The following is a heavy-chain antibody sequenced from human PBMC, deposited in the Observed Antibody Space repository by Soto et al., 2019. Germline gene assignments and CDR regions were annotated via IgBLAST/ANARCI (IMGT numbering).Heavy chain of an antibody. CDR1: GYTFTSYG. V-gene: IGHV1-18*01. J-gene: IGHJ2*01. Sequence: QVPLVQSGAEVKKPWASVKVSCKASGYTFTSYGISRVRQAPGQGVEWMGWISAYNGNTNYAQKLQGRVTMTPDTSTSNAYMELRSLRSDDTAVDYCARDGQWGPWYFDLWGRGTLVTVSS. CDR3: ARDGQWGPWYFDL. D-gene: IGHD6-19*01. CDR2: ISAYNGNT.